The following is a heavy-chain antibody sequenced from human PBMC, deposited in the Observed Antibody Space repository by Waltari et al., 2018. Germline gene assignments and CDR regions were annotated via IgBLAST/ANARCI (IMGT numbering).Heavy chain of an antibody. CDR3: ARHSSGYYYYLDY. Sequence: QVQLQESGPGLVRPSETLSLTCAVSGYSISSGYYWGWIRQSPGKGLEWFGFIYHSVSTYFNPSLKSRVTISVDTSKNQFFLKLNSVTAADTAVYHCARHSSGYYYYLDYWGQGTLVTVSS. D-gene: IGHD3-22*01. J-gene: IGHJ4*02. CDR2: IYHSVST. CDR1: GYSISSGYY. V-gene: IGHV4-38-2*01.